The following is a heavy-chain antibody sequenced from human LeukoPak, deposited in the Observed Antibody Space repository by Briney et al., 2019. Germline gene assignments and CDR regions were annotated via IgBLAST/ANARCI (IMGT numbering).Heavy chain of an antibody. Sequence: PGGSLRLSCAASGFIFNTNAMSWVRQAPGKGLEWVSAISGSGGSTYYADSVKGRFTISRDNSKNTLYLQMNSLRAEDTAVYYCAKDGRYSSGWYGNYWGQGTLVTVSS. CDR2: ISGSGGST. V-gene: IGHV3-23*01. J-gene: IGHJ4*02. CDR3: AKDGRYSSGWYGNY. D-gene: IGHD6-19*01. CDR1: GFIFNTNA.